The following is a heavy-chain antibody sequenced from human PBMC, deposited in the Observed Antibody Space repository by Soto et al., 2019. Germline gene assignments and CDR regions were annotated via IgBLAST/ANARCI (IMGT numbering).Heavy chain of an antibody. CDR2: IHHTGST. Sequence: SETLSLTCSVSGRSISEINSYWGWIRQTPGEGLEWIGTIHHTGSTYYNPSLRSRVIISLDTSKNQFSLKLSSVTAADTALYYCARPEGGYGSGYSWFDPWGQGTRVTVSS. D-gene: IGHD5-12*01. J-gene: IGHJ5*02. CDR1: GRSISEINSY. CDR3: ARPEGGYGSGYSWFDP. V-gene: IGHV4-39*01.